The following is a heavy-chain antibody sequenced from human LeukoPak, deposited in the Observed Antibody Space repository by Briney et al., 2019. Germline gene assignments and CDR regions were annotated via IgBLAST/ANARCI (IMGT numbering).Heavy chain of an antibody. CDR3: ARSYSYGSDWFDP. CDR2: MNPNSGNT. CDR1: GYTFTSYD. Sequence: ASVKVSCKASGYTFTSYDINWVRRATGQGHEWMGWMNPNSGNTGYAQKFQGRVTMTRNTSISTAYMELSSLRSEDTAVYYCARSYSYGSDWFDPWGQGTLVTVSS. V-gene: IGHV1-8*01. D-gene: IGHD5-18*01. J-gene: IGHJ5*02.